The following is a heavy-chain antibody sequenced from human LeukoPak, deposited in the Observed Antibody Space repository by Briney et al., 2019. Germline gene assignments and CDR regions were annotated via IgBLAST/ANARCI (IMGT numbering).Heavy chain of an antibody. CDR2: ITSSASTI. Sequence: GGSLRLSCAASGFTFSDYYMSWIRQAPGKGLEWVAYITSSASTIYYADSVKGRFTISRDNAKNSLYLQMNSLRAEDTAVYYCARASSGWPSGDYWGQGTLVTVSS. CDR3: ARASSGWPSGDY. D-gene: IGHD6-19*01. CDR1: GFTFSDYY. V-gene: IGHV3-11*04. J-gene: IGHJ4*02.